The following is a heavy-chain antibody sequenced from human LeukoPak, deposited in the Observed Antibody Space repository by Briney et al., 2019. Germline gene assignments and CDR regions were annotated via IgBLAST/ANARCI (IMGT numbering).Heavy chain of an antibody. V-gene: IGHV4-4*02. Sequence: SGTLSLTCTVSGASIIGPKWWNWVRLSPGKGMEWIGEIFHSGSTHYNPSLKSRVTISVDTSKHQFSLILTSVTDADTAVYYCATSSGWYRYDSWGQGTLVTVSS. D-gene: IGHD6-19*01. CDR1: GASIIGPKW. CDR3: ATSSGWYRYDS. J-gene: IGHJ4*02. CDR2: IFHSGST.